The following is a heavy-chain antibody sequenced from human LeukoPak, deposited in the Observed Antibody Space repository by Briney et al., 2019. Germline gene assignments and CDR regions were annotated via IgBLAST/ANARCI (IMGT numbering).Heavy chain of an antibody. CDR3: ARGYSYGYALYFDY. V-gene: IGHV3-48*04. D-gene: IGHD5-18*01. Sequence: GGSLRLSCAASGFTFSSYSMNWVRQAPGKGLAWISYISSSSSTIYYADSVKGRFTISRDNAKNSLYLQMNSLRAEDMALYYCARGYSYGYALYFDYWGQGTLVTVSS. J-gene: IGHJ4*02. CDR1: GFTFSSYS. CDR2: ISSSSSTI.